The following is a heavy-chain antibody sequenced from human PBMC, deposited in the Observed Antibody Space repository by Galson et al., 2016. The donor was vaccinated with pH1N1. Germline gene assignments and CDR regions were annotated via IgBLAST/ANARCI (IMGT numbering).Heavy chain of an antibody. CDR1: GFTFSSYA. V-gene: IGHV3-23*01. J-gene: IGHJ3*01. D-gene: IGHD3-10*02. Sequence: SLRLSCAASGFTFSSYAMSWVRQAPGKGLEWVSAISGSGGYTYFADSVQGRFTISRDNSKNTLYLQMNTLRAEDTAVYYCARDNLRGSGSPDASDVWGQGTIVTVSS. CDR2: ISGSGGYT. CDR3: ARDNLRGSGSPDASDV.